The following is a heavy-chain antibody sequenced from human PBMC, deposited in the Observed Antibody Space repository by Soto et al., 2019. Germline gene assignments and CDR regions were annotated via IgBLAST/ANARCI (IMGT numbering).Heavy chain of an antibody. CDR1: GGSISSSSYY. CDR3: ARLGAVAGRTTFF. V-gene: IGHV4-39*01. CDR2: IYYSGST. J-gene: IGHJ3*01. D-gene: IGHD6-19*01. Sequence: SETLSLTCTVSGGSISSSSYYWGWIRQPPGKGLEWIGSIYYSGSTYYNPSLKSRVTISVDTSKNQFSLKLSSVTAADTAVYYCARLGAVAGRTTFFWGQGTMVTVSS.